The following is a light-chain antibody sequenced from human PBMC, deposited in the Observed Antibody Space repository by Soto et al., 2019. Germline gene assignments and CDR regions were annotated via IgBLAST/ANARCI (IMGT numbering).Light chain of an antibody. J-gene: IGKJ5*01. CDR3: QQNVSPPIT. CDR2: GAS. Sequence: EIVLTQSPGTLSLSPVERATLFCRSSQSVTSNYLAWYQQKPGQSPRLLIYGASSRATGIPDRFSGSGSGTDFTLTISRLEAEDFAVYYCQQNVSPPITFGQGTRLEIK. V-gene: IGKV3-20*01. CDR1: QSVTSNY.